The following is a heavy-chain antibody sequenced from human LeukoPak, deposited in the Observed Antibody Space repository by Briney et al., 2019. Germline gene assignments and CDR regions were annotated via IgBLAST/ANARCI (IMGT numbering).Heavy chain of an antibody. D-gene: IGHD6-13*01. CDR2: ISYDGSNK. V-gene: IGHV3-30*18. J-gene: IGHJ5*02. CDR3: AKDWHIAAAERLDP. CDR1: GFTFSSYG. Sequence: PGRSLRLSCAASGFTFSSYGMHWVRQAPGKGLEWVAVISYDGSNKYYADSVKGRFTISRDNSKNTLYLQMNSLRAEDTAVYYCAKDWHIAAAERLDPWGQGTLVTVSS.